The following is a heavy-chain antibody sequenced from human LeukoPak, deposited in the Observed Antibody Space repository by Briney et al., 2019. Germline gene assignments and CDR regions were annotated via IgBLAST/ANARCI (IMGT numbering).Heavy chain of an antibody. CDR3: AKAGIFGVVIAYYYYMDV. D-gene: IGHD3-3*01. CDR1: GFTFSSYA. V-gene: IGHV3-23*01. Sequence: GGSLRLSCAASGFTFSSYAMSWVRQAPGKGLEWVSAISGSGGSTYYADSVKGRFTTSRDNSKNTLYLQMNSLRAEDTAVYYCAKAGIFGVVIAYYYYMDVWGKGTTVTVSS. J-gene: IGHJ6*03. CDR2: ISGSGGST.